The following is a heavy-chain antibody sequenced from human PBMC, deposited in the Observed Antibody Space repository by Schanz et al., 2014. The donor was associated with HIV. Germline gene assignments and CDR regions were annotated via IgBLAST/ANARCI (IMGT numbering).Heavy chain of an antibody. Sequence: EVQLLESGGGLEQPGGSLRLSCAASGFTFSRYWMTWVRQAPGKGLEWVANIKEDGSEKYHADSVKGRFTISRDNAKNSLFLQMESLRAEDTAVYYCARDGGEVWGQGTLVTVSS. D-gene: IGHD3-16*01. CDR1: GFTFSRYW. J-gene: IGHJ4*02. CDR3: ARDGGEV. CDR2: IKEDGSEK. V-gene: IGHV3-7*01.